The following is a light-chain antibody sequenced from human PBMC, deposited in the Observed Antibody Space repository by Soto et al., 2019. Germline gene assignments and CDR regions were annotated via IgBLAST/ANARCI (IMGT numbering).Light chain of an antibody. V-gene: IGLV2-8*01. Sequence: QSAMTQPPSASGSPGRSVTISCTGTSSDVGGYNYVSWYQQHPGKAPKLMIYEVSKRPSGVPDRFSGSKSGNTASLTVSGLQAEDEAVYYCSSYAGSNKRVFGTGTSSPS. CDR2: EVS. CDR1: SSDVGGYNY. J-gene: IGLJ1*01. CDR3: SSYAGSNKRV.